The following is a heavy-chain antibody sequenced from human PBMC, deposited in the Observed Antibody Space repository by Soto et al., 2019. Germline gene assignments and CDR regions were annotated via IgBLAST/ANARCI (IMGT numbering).Heavy chain of an antibody. J-gene: IGHJ3*02. V-gene: IGHV1-2*04. CDR3: AILNYDILTGYYIPDAFDI. CDR1: GYTFTGYY. D-gene: IGHD3-9*01. CDR2: INPNSGGT. Sequence: ASVNVSCEASGYTFTGYYMHWVRQAPGQGLEWMGWINPNSGGTNYAQKFQGWVTMTRDTSISTAYMELSRLRSDDTAVYYCAILNYDILTGYYIPDAFDIWGQGTMVT.